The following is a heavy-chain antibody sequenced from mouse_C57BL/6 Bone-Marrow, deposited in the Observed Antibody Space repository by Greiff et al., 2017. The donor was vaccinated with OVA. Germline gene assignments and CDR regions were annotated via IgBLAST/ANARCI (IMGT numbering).Heavy chain of an antibody. J-gene: IGHJ2*01. V-gene: IGHV2-2*01. Sequence: VKLVESGPGLVQPSQSLSITCTVSGFSLTSYGVHWVRQSPGKGLEWLGVIWSGGSTDYNAALLSRLSSSKDNSKSHVFFNMNSLQADDTAIYYCARGSYDYFDYWGQGTTLTVSS. CDR2: IWSGGST. D-gene: IGHD1-1*02. CDR1: GFSLTSYG. CDR3: ARGSYDYFDY.